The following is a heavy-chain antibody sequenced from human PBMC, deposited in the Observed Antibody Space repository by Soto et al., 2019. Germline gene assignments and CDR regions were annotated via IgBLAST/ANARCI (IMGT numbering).Heavy chain of an antibody. Sequence: WGSLRLSCGASGFTCSSYGMHWVRQAPGKGLEWVAVISYDGSNKYYADSVKGRFTISRDNSKNTLYLQMNSLRAEDTAVYYCAKDRDTVTHYYYYGMDVRGQGTTVTVSS. V-gene: IGHV3-30*18. J-gene: IGHJ6*02. D-gene: IGHD4-4*01. CDR2: ISYDGSNK. CDR3: AKDRDTVTHYYYYGMDV. CDR1: GFTCSSYG.